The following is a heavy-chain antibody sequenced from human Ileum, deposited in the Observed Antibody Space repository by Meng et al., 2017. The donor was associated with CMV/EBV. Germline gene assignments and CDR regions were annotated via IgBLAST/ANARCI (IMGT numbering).Heavy chain of an antibody. CDR3: AHFVGGYYPSRPDY. CDR2: IYRGDDK. D-gene: IGHD1-26*01. V-gene: IGHV2-5*02. CDR1: GFSPITNGEG. J-gene: IGHJ4*02. Sequence: QINLKDLGPTLVKPTQTPTLTCTFSGFSPITNGEGVGWIRQPPGKALEWLALIYRGDDKRYSPSLNSRLSIAKDTSKNEVVLTMTNMGPVDTGTYYCAHFVGGYYPSRPDYWGQGTLVTVSS.